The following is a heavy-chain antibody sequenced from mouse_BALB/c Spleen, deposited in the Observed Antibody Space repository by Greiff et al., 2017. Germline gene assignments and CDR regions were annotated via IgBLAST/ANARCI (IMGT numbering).Heavy chain of an antibody. J-gene: IGHJ4*01. Sequence: EVQLQQSGPELVKPGASVKISCKASGYSFTGYYMHWVKQSHVKSLEWIGRINPYNGATSYNQNFKDKASLTVDKSSSTAYMELHRLTSEDSAVYYCARKGQAYYGNYGAMDYWGQGTSVTVSS. V-gene: IGHV1-26*01. CDR1: GYSFTGYY. CDR2: INPYNGAT. CDR3: ARKGQAYYGNYGAMDY. D-gene: IGHD2-10*01.